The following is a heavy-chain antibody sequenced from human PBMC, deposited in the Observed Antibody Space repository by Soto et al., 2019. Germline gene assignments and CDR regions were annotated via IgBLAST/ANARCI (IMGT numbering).Heavy chain of an antibody. V-gene: IGHV1-2*02. J-gene: IGHJ4*02. D-gene: IGHD2-15*01. CDR3: MRGWWGDSPSDY. CDR2: INPSNEIT. Sequence: ASVKVPCKTSGYTFSAYYVHWARLTPGRGFQWLGWINPSNEITTFSQFFQGRVTMTRDTSTNTVHMELNRLPSDDTAVYYSMRGWWGDSPSDYWCQGTKVTV. CDR1: GYTFSAYY.